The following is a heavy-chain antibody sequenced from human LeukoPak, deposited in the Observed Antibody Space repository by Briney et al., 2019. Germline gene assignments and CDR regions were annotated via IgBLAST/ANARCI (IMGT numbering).Heavy chain of an antibody. CDR3: ARAGNGYGYGGDGMDV. CDR1: GSTFTGYY. J-gene: IGHJ6*02. CDR2: INPNRGGT. D-gene: IGHD5-18*01. V-gene: IGHV1-2*02. Sequence: ASVKASYKASGSTFTGYYMHWWRQAPGHRLKGMEWINPNRGGTNYEQKLQARITMTRDTSISTAYMELCRLRSDETAVYFCARAGNGYGYGGDGMDVWGQGTTVTVSS.